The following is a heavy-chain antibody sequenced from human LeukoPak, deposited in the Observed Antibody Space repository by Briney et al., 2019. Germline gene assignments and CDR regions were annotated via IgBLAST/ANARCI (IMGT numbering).Heavy chain of an antibody. CDR1: GYTFTGYY. CDR3: ASPSITIFGAVSDAFDI. CDR2: INPNSGGT. D-gene: IGHD3-3*01. J-gene: IGHJ3*02. Sequence: ASVKVSCKASGYTFTGYYMHWVRQAPGQGLEWMGWINPNSGGTNYAQKFQGRVTMTRDTSISTAYMELSRLRSDDTAVYYCASPSITIFGAVSDAFDIWGQGTMVTVSS. V-gene: IGHV1-2*02.